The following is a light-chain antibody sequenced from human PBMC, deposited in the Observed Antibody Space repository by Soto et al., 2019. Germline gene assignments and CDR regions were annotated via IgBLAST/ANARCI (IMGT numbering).Light chain of an antibody. J-gene: IGKJ1*01. CDR2: AAS. CDR3: QQYFASSWT. CDR1: QSISSTY. Sequence: EIVLTQSPGTLSLSPGERATLSCRASQSISSTYLAWYRQKSGQAPRLLIYAASSRATGIPDRFSGSGSGTDFTLTISRLEPEDFAVDYCQQYFASSWTFGQGTRVEIK. V-gene: IGKV3-20*01.